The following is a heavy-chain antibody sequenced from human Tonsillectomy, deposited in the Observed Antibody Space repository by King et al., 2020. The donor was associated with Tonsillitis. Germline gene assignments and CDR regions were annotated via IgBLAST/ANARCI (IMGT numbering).Heavy chain of an antibody. Sequence: LVPSGAEVKKPGSSVKVSCKASGGTFSNSVISWVRQAPGQGLEWMGGIIPIFGTTNYAQKFRGRVTITADESTSTAYMELSSLRSEDTAVYYCARDTTTTPDAFDIWGQGTRVTVSS. V-gene: IGHV1-69*01. CDR2: IIPIFGTT. CDR3: ARDTTTTPDAFDI. D-gene: IGHD1-1*01. J-gene: IGHJ3*02. CDR1: GGTFSNSV.